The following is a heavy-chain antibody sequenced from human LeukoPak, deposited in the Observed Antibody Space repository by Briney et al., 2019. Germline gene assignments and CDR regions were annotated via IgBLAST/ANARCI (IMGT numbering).Heavy chain of an antibody. Sequence: GGSLRLSCAASGFTFSSYWMSWVRQAPGKGLEWVANIKQDGSEKYYVDCVKGRFTISRDNAKNLLYLQMNNLRADDTAVYYCARAAKWEFYHYYMDVWGKGTTVAVSS. D-gene: IGHD1-26*01. CDR2: IKQDGSEK. CDR1: GFTFSSYW. J-gene: IGHJ6*03. CDR3: ARAAKWEFYHYYMDV. V-gene: IGHV3-7*01.